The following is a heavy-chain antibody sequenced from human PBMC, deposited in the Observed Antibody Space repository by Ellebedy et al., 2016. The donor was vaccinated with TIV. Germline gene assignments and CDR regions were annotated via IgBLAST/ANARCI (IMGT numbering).Heavy chain of an antibody. Sequence: GESLKISCAASGFTFSSYGMHWVRQAPGKGLEWVAVIWYDGSNKYKAGSVKGRFTISRDNSKNTLYLQMNSLRAEDTAVYYCARDGTPYYGSGSYYAYFDYWGEGTLVTVSS. V-gene: IGHV3-33*01. CDR1: GFTFSSYG. D-gene: IGHD3-10*01. J-gene: IGHJ4*02. CDR2: IWYDGSNK. CDR3: ARDGTPYYGSGSYYAYFDY.